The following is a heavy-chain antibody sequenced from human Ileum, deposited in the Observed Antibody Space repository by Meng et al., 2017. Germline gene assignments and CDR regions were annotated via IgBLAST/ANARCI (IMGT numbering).Heavy chain of an antibody. V-gene: IGHV4-4*03. D-gene: IGHD3-10*01. CDR2: ISNSGKT. J-gene: IGHJ4*02. CDR3: ARERIRELGLFDS. CDR1: GDSIGNSKW. Sequence: QLQAGGPGVVPPPGTLSPACAVSGDSIGNSKWWSWLRQPPGKGLEWIGEISNSGKTVYSPSLKSRVRISLDKSNNQFSLTLNSVTAADTAMYYCARERIRELGLFDSWGQGTLVTVSS.